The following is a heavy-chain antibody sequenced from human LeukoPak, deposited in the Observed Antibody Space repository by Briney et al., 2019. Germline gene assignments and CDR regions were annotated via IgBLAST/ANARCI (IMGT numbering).Heavy chain of an antibody. Sequence: ASVKVSCKASGGTFSSYAISWVRQAPGQGLEWMGWMNPNSGNTGYAQKFQGRVTMTRNTSISTAYMELSSLRSEDTAVYYCARDQDGLMDVWGQGTTVTVSS. V-gene: IGHV1-8*02. J-gene: IGHJ6*02. CDR2: MNPNSGNT. CDR1: GGTFSSYA. CDR3: ARDQDGLMDV.